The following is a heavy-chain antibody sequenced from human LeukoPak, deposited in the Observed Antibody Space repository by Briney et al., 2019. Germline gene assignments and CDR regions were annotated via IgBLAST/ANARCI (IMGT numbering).Heavy chain of an antibody. D-gene: IGHD6-6*01. CDR3: ARVSGSSSSEFDY. Sequence: PGGSLRLSRAASGFTFSSYAMSWVRQAPGKGLEWVSYISSSGSTIYYADSVKGRFTISRDNAKNSLYLQMNSLRAEDTAAYYCARVSGSSSSEFDYWGQGTLVTVSS. CDR2: ISSSGSTI. CDR1: GFTFSSYA. J-gene: IGHJ4*02. V-gene: IGHV3-48*04.